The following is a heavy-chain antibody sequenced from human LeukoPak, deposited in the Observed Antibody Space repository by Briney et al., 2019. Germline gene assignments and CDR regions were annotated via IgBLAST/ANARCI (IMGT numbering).Heavy chain of an antibody. V-gene: IGHV3-30*03. CDR1: GFTFGIYG. CDR3: ASGTGWLIDY. CDR2: IPYDGSNK. D-gene: IGHD6-19*01. J-gene: IGHJ4*02. Sequence: GGSLRLSCAASGFTFGIYGIHWVRQAPGEGLEWVAVIPYDGSNKHHADSVKGRFTISRDNSKNLLYLQMDSLRAEDTAVYYCASGTGWLIDYWGQETLVTVSS.